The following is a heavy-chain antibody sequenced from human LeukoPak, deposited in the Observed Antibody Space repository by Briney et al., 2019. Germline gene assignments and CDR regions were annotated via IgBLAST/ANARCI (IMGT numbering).Heavy chain of an antibody. CDR2: ISGSGGST. V-gene: IGHV3-23*01. CDR3: ARIGYSTSWANFDH. J-gene: IGHJ4*02. Sequence: GGSLRLSCAASGFTFSSYAMSWVRQAPGKGLEWVSAISGSGGSTYYADSVQGRFSISRDNSKNTLYLRMDSLRAEDTAQYYCARIGYSTSWANFDHWGQGTLVTVSS. CDR1: GFTFSSYA. D-gene: IGHD6-13*01.